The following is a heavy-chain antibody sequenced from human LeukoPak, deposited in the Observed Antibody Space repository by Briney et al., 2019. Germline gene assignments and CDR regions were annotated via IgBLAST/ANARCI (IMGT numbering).Heavy chain of an antibody. CDR3: AKEGGGWSGYYYYYMDV. V-gene: IGHV3-9*01. J-gene: IGHJ6*03. CDR2: ISWNSGSI. Sequence: GRSLRLSCAASGFTFDDYAMHWVRQAPGKGLEWVSGISWNSGSIGYADSVKGRFTISRDNAKNSLYLQMNSLRAEDTAVYYCAKEGGGWSGYYYYYMDVWGKGTTVTVSS. CDR1: GFTFDDYA. D-gene: IGHD3-10*01.